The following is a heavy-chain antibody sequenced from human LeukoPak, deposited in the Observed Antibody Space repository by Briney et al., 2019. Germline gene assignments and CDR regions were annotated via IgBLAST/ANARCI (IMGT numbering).Heavy chain of an antibody. CDR1: GFTFSSYS. D-gene: IGHD4-17*01. V-gene: IGHV3-21*01. CDR2: ISSSGSYI. Sequence: GGSLRLSYAASGFTFSSYSMNWVRQAPGKGLEWVSSISSSGSYISYADSVKGRFTISRDNAKNSLYLQMSSLRAEDTAVYYCAREVDYVFDFRGQGTLVTVSS. J-gene: IGHJ4*02. CDR3: AREVDYVFDF.